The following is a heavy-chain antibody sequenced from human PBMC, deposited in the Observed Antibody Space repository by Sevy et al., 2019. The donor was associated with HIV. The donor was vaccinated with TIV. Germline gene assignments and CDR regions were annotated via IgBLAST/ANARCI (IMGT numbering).Heavy chain of an antibody. CDR1: GFTFKNYA. Sequence: GGSLRLSCAASGFTFKNYAMSWVCQAPGKGLGGVSVSTFSGSATYYADPLTGQFTISRDNSENTLNQQMTSLGAEDTSVYNSAKDRVSASDYTGDFDAWGQGTLVTVSS. CDR3: AKDRVSASDYTGDFDA. J-gene: IGHJ4*02. V-gene: IGHV3-23*01. CDR2: STFSGSAT. D-gene: IGHD4-17*01.